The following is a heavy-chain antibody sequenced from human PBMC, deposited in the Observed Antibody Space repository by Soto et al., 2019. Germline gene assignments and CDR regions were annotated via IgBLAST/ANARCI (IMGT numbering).Heavy chain of an antibody. D-gene: IGHD5-12*01. J-gene: IGHJ4*02. V-gene: IGHV3-74*01. Sequence: EVQLVESGGGLVQPGGSLRLSCAASGFTLSSYWMHWVRQAPGKGLVSISRINIDGSSTSYADSVKGRFTISRDNAKNTLYLQVNSLRAEDTAVYYCARSRDGYNFVGDCWGQGTLVTVSS. CDR2: INIDGSST. CDR1: GFTLSSYW. CDR3: ARSRDGYNFVGDC.